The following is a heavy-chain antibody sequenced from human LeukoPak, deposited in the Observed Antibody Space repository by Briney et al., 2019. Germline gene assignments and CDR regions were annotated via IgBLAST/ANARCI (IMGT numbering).Heavy chain of an antibody. V-gene: IGHV1-69*13. J-gene: IGHJ5*02. Sequence: ASVKVSCKASGGTFSSYAISWARQAPGQGLEWMGGIIPIFGTANYAQKFQGRVTITADESTSTAYMELSSLRSEDTAVYYCARARRSGGITMVRGVKDRGWFDPWGQGTLVTVSS. CDR3: ARARRSGGITMVRGVKDRGWFDP. CDR2: IIPIFGTA. CDR1: GGTFSSYA. D-gene: IGHD3-10*01.